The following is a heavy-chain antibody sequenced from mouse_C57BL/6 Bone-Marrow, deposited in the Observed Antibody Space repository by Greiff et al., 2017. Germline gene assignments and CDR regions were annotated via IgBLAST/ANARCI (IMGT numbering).Heavy chain of an antibody. CDR2: IDPENGDT. J-gene: IGHJ4*01. D-gene: IGHD1-1*01. V-gene: IGHV14-4*01. CDR1: GFNIKDDY. Sequence: VQLQQSGAELVRPGASVKLSCTASGFNIKDDYMHWVKQRPEQGLEWIGWIDPENGDTEYASQFQGKATITADTSSNTAYLRLSSLTAEDTAVYYCTVITTVVATDYAMDYWGQGTSVTDSS. CDR3: TVITTVVATDYAMDY.